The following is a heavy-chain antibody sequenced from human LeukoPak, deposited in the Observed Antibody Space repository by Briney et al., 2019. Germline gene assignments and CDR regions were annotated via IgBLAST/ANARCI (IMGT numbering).Heavy chain of an antibody. V-gene: IGHV3-74*01. CDR2: IGTDGSST. Sequence: HPGGSLRLSCAASGXTFSSYWMHWVRQVPGKGLVWVSRIGTDGSSTTYADYVKGRFSISRDNAKNTLYLQMNSLRAEDTAVYYCARDKYGGNSNAFDIWGQGTLVTVSS. CDR1: GXTFSSYW. D-gene: IGHD4-23*01. J-gene: IGHJ3*02. CDR3: ARDKYGGNSNAFDI.